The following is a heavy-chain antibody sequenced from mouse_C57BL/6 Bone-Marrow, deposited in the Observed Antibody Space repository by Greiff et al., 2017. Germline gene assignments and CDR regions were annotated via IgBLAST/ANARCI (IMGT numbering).Heavy chain of an antibody. CDR1: GYTFTSYG. D-gene: IGHD2-4*01. Sequence: VQLQQSGAELARPGASVKLSCKASGYTFTSYGISWVKQRTGQGLEWIGEIYPRSGNTYYNEKFKGKGTLTADKSSSTAYMELRSLTSDDSADDFCARVDYGGYAMDYWGQGTSVTVSS. J-gene: IGHJ4*01. CDR3: ARVDYGGYAMDY. V-gene: IGHV1-81*01. CDR2: IYPRSGNT.